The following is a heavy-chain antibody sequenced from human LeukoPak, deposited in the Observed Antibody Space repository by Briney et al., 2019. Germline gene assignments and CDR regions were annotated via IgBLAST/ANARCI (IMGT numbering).Heavy chain of an antibody. Sequence: SETLSLTCSVSIGSISSSKWWSWVRQSPVKGLEWIGEIYLYGTTNYNPSFTSRVTMSVDRSRNQFSLKLSSVTAADTAGYYCASRPLHYSGNYWGSFDYWGQGTLVTVSS. J-gene: IGHJ4*02. CDR2: IYLYGTT. D-gene: IGHD1-26*01. CDR3: ASRPLHYSGNYWGSFDY. V-gene: IGHV4-4*02. CDR1: IGSISSSKW.